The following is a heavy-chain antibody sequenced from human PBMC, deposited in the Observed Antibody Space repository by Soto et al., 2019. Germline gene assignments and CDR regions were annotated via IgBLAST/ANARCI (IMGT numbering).Heavy chain of an antibody. CDR3: ATDLGCFSGGSCYSHFDY. Sequence: ASVKVSCKVSGYTLTELSMHWVRQAPGKGLEWMGGFDPEDGETIYAQKFQGRVTMTEDTSTDTAYMELSSLRSEDTAVYYCATDLGCFSGGSCYSHFDYWGQGTLVTVSS. J-gene: IGHJ4*02. D-gene: IGHD2-15*01. CDR1: GYTLTELS. V-gene: IGHV1-24*01. CDR2: FDPEDGET.